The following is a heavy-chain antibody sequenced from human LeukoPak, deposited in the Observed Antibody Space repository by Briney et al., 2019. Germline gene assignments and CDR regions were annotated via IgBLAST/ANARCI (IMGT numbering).Heavy chain of an antibody. Sequence: GGSLRLSCAASGFTFSSYAMHWVRQAPGKGLEWVAVISYDGSNKYYADSVKGRFTISRDNSKNTLYLQMNSLRAEDTAVYYCAREYSSGWYYFDYWGQGTLVTVSS. CDR1: GFTFSSYA. D-gene: IGHD6-19*01. V-gene: IGHV3-30-3*01. CDR2: ISYDGSNK. CDR3: AREYSSGWYYFDY. J-gene: IGHJ4*02.